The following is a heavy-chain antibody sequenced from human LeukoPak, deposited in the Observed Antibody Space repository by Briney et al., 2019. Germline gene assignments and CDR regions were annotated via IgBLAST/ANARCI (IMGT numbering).Heavy chain of an antibody. CDR3: ARDYGGSSPFDY. CDR1: GFTLSSYG. CDR2: ISGSGGTT. Sequence: GGSLRLSCAVSGFTLSSYGMSWVRQVPGKGLEWVSGISGSGGTTYYGDSVKGRFTISRDNSKNTLYLQMNSLRAEDTAVYYCARDYGGSSPFDYWGQGTLVTVSS. D-gene: IGHD4-23*01. J-gene: IGHJ4*02. V-gene: IGHV3-23*01.